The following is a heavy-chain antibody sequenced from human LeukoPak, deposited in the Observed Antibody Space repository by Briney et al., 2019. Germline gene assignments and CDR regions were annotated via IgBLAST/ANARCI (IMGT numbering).Heavy chain of an antibody. CDR2: INPHTSDT. CDR3: ASEVTTPPGFDL. CDR1: GYTFTGYF. V-gene: IGHV1-2*02. J-gene: IGHJ4*02. D-gene: IGHD1-1*01. Sequence: EASVKVSCKASGYTFTGYFVHWVRQAPGQGLEWMGWINPHTSDTNYAQIFQGRVTMTRDTSISTTYMELSRLRSDDSAVYYCASEVTTPPGFDLWGQGSLVTVSS.